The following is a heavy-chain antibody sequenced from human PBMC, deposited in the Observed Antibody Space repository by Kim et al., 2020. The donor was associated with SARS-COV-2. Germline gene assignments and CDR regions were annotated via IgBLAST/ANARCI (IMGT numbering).Heavy chain of an antibody. V-gene: IGHV1-58*01. CDR3: AAARYSSSWYRPYYFDY. Sequence: SVKVSCKASGFTFTSSAVQWVRQARGQRLEWIGWIVVGSGNTNYAQKFQERVTITRDMSTSTAYMELSSLRSEDTAVYYCAAARYSSSWYRPYYFDYWGQGTLVTVSS. CDR1: GFTFTSSA. J-gene: IGHJ4*02. CDR2: IVVGSGNT. D-gene: IGHD6-13*01.